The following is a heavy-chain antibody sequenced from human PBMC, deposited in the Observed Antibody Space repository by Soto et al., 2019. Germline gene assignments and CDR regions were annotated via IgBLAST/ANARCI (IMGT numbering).Heavy chain of an antibody. V-gene: IGHV3-30-3*01. D-gene: IGHD2-15*01. CDR3: ARGDNYCSGGSCTYYYYGMDV. J-gene: IGHJ6*02. CDR2: ISYDGSNK. Sequence: QVQLVESGGGVVQPGRSLRLSCAASGFTFSSYAMHWVRQAPGKGLEWVAVISYDGSNKYYADSVKGRFTISRDNSKNTLYLQMNSLRAEDTAVYYCARGDNYCSGGSCTYYYYGMDVWGQGTTVTVSS. CDR1: GFTFSSYA.